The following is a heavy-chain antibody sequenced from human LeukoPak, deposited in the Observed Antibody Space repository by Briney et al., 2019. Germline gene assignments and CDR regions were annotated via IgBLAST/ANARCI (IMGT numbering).Heavy chain of an antibody. CDR1: GGSISSYY. D-gene: IGHD4-17*01. J-gene: IGHJ6*03. Sequence: SETLSLTCTVSGGSISSYYWSWIRQPPGKGLEWIGYIYYSGSTNYNPSLKSRVTISVDTSKSQFSLKLSSVTAADTAVYYCARGPYGYYYYYMDVWGKGTTVTVSS. CDR3: ARGPYGYYYYYMDV. CDR2: IYYSGST. V-gene: IGHV4-59*08.